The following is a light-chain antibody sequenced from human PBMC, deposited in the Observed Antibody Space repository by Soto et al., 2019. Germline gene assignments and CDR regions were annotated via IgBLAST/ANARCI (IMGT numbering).Light chain of an antibody. CDR2: GAS. J-gene: IGKJ1*01. Sequence: EIEMTQSPATLSLAPGERVTLSCRASESVSTNLAWYHQKACQAPRLLIYGASTRATGIPARFSGSGSGTEFTLTISGLQSEDFAVYYCQQYSIWRTLGQGTKVDIK. CDR1: ESVSTN. V-gene: IGKV3-15*01. CDR3: QQYSIWRT.